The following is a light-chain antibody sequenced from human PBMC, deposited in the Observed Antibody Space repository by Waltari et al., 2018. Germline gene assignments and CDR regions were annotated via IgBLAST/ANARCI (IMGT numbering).Light chain of an antibody. CDR2: DVT. CDR1: GSDVGGYNY. J-gene: IGLJ2*01. Sequence: QSALTQPPSVSGSPGQSITISCTGTGSDVGGYNYVSWYQQYPGKAPKLLIYDVTKRPSWVPDRFSGSKSGNTASLTISGLRAEDEADYYCSSYAGSNTLIFGGGTNLTVL. V-gene: IGLV2-8*01. CDR3: SSYAGSNTLI.